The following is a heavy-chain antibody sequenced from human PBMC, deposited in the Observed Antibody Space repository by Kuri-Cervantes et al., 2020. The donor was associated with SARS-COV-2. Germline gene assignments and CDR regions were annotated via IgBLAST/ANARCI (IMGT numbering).Heavy chain of an antibody. Sequence: SETLSLTCTVSGGSISSYYWSWIRQPPGKGLEWIGYIYYRGSTNYNPSLKSRVTIPVDTSKNQFSLELSSVTAADTAVYYCARTIRDGYNGHYFDYWGQGTLVTVSS. D-gene: IGHD5-24*01. CDR3: ARTIRDGYNGHYFDY. J-gene: IGHJ4*02. V-gene: IGHV4-59*01. CDR1: GGSISSYY. CDR2: IYYRGST.